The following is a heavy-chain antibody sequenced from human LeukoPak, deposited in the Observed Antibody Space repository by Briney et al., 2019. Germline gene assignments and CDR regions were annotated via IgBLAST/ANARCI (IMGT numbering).Heavy chain of an antibody. CDR1: GGSISSYY. J-gene: IGHJ5*02. CDR2: IYYSGST. D-gene: IGHD3-22*01. V-gene: IGHV4-59*01. CDR3: ARDYNDSSGYTSWFDP. Sequence: SETLSLTCTVSGGSISSYYWSWIRQPPGKGLEWIGYIYYSGSTNYDLSLKSRVTISVDTSKNQFSLKLSSVTAADTAVYYCARDYNDSSGYTSWFDPWGQGTLVTVSS.